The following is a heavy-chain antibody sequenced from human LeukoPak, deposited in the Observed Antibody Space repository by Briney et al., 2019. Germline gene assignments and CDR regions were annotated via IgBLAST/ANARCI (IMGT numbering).Heavy chain of an antibody. V-gene: IGHV3-11*01. CDR1: EFIFSDYY. J-gene: IGHJ6*03. Sequence: GGSLRLSCAASEFIFSDYYISWIRQAPGKGLEWISHISSSGSAKYFADSVKGRFTISRDNARNSLYLDMNSLRAEDTAVYYCAREGLYSNNWYPGYYYMDVWGQGTTVSVSS. CDR2: ISSSGSAK. D-gene: IGHD6-13*01. CDR3: AREGLYSNNWYPGYYYMDV.